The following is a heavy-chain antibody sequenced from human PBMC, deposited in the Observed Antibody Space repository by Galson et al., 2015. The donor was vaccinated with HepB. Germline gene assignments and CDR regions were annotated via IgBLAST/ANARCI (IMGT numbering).Heavy chain of an antibody. V-gene: IGHV1-69*13. D-gene: IGHD6-6*01. Sequence: SVKVSCKASGGTFSSYAISWVRQAPGQGLEWMGGIIPIFGTANYAQKFQGRVTITADESTSTAYMELSSLRSEDTAVYYCASMLPVGEYSSSSGLFDYWGQGTLVTVSS. CDR2: IIPIFGTA. CDR1: GGTFSSYA. CDR3: ASMLPVGEYSSSSGLFDY. J-gene: IGHJ4*02.